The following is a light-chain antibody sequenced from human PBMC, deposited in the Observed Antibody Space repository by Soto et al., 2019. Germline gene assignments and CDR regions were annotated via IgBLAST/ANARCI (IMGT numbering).Light chain of an antibody. V-gene: IGKV3-11*01. CDR1: QSVSSY. J-gene: IGKJ3*01. Sequence: EIVLTQSPATLSLSPGERANLSCRACQSVSSYLAWYQQKPGQAPRLLIYDASNRATGIPARFSGSGSGTDFTLTISSLEPEDFAVYYCQQRSNWPVTFGPGTKV. CDR3: QQRSNWPVT. CDR2: DAS.